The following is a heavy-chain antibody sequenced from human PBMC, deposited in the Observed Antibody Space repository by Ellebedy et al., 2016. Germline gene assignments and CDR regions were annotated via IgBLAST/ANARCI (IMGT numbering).Heavy chain of an antibody. V-gene: IGHV3-23*01. CDR1: GFRFSDFA. Sequence: GESLKISXTASGFRFSDFAMGWVRQAPGKGLEWVSGIRGSGVTTYYADSVKGRLTISRDDSKNTLYLQMSSLRVEDTAVYYCAKDSGLPLHYFDYWGQGSLVTVSS. D-gene: IGHD4-11*01. CDR3: AKDSGLPLHYFDY. J-gene: IGHJ4*02. CDR2: IRGSGVTT.